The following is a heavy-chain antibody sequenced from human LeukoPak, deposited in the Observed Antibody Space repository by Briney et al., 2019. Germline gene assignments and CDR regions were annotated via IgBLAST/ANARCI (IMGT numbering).Heavy chain of an antibody. CDR2: ISYDGSNK. V-gene: IGHV3-30*18. J-gene: IGHJ4*02. Sequence: GGSLRLSCAASGFTFSSYGMHWVRQAPGKGLEWVAVISYDGSNKYYADSVKGRFTISRDNSKNTLYLRMNSLRAEDTAVYYCAKGPTGYSSSWPDYWGQGTLVTVSS. CDR1: GFTFSSYG. CDR3: AKGPTGYSSSWPDY. D-gene: IGHD6-13*01.